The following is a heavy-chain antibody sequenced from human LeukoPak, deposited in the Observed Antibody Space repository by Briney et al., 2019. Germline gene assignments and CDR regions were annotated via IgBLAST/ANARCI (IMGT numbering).Heavy chain of an antibody. CDR1: GFMFSSYE. J-gene: IGHJ4*02. V-gene: IGHV3-48*03. CDR3: ARDFGRWFLDY. Sequence: GGSLRLSCAASGFMFSSYEMNWVRQAPGKGLEWVSFIRSRSTTIYYADSVKGRFTISRDNAKNPLYLQMNSLRAEDTAVYYCARDFGRWFLDYWGQGTLVTVSS. D-gene: IGHD4-23*01. CDR2: IRSRSTTI.